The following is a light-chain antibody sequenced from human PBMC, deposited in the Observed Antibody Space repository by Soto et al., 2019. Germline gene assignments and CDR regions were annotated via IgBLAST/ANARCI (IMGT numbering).Light chain of an antibody. CDR3: QQYNAYPWT. CDR1: QDIRND. Sequence: DSQMTQSPSSLSASVGDTVTITCRASQDIRNDLGWYQQKPEKAPKVLIYDASSLESGVPSRFSGSGSGTQFTLTISSLQPDDFATYYCQQYNAYPWTFGLGTKV. V-gene: IGKV1-17*01. J-gene: IGKJ1*01. CDR2: DAS.